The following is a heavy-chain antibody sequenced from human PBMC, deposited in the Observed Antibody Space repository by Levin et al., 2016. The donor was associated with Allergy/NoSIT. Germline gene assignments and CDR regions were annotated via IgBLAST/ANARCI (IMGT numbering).Heavy chain of an antibody. J-gene: IGHJ4*02. Sequence: WIRQPPGKGLEWLGYIFHSGSAFYNPSLRSRLTISVDTSNNKFSLELRSVTAADTAVYYCGRDQVTVVGEGVFWGQGTLVTVSS. D-gene: IGHD4/OR15-4a*01. CDR3: GRDQVTVVGEGVF. V-gene: IGHV4-31*02. CDR2: IFHSGSA.